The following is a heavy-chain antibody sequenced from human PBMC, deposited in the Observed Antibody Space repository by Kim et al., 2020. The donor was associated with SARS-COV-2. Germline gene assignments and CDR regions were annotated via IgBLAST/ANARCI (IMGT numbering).Heavy chain of an antibody. J-gene: IGHJ3*02. CDR1: GYTFTSYY. D-gene: IGHD4-17*01. CDR3: ARDLGGLTTVIFDAFDI. CDR2: INPSGGST. Sequence: ASVKVSCKASGYTFTSYYMHWVRQAPGQGLEWMGIINPSGGSTSYAQKFQGRVTMTRDTSTSTVYMELSSLRSEDTAVYYCARDLGGLTTVIFDAFDIWGQGTMVTVSS. V-gene: IGHV1-46*01.